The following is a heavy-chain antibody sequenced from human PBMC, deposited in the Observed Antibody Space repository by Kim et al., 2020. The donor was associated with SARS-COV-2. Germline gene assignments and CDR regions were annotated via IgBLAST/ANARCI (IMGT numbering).Heavy chain of an antibody. Sequence: GGSLRLSCAASGFTFSSYWMSWVRQAPGKGLEYVASIKYDGSEEYYVDSVKGRFTISRENAKNSLFLQMNSLRAEDTAVYYCARYYYDGSGYYDYWGQGTLVTVSS. CDR1: GFTFSSYW. CDR2: IKYDGSEE. V-gene: IGHV3-7*01. J-gene: IGHJ4*02. CDR3: ARYYYDGSGYYDY. D-gene: IGHD3-10*01.